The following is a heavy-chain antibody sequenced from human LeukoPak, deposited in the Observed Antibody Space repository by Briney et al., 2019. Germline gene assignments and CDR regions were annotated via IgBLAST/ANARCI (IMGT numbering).Heavy chain of an antibody. CDR2: IYSSGNT. J-gene: IGHJ4*02. CDR1: GGSISSSSYY. Sequence: SETLSLTCTVSGGSISSSSYYWGWIRQPPGKGLDYIGSIYSSGNTYYNPSLKSRVSISVDTSKNQFSLKLSSVTAADTAVYYCARHLGSGWYYFDYWGQGTLVTVSS. D-gene: IGHD6-19*01. V-gene: IGHV4-39*01. CDR3: ARHLGSGWYYFDY.